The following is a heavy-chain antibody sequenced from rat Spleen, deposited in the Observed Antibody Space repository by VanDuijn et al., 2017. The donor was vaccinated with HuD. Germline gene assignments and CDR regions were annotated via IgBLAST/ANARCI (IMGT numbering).Heavy chain of an antibody. J-gene: IGHJ2*01. CDR1: GFTFSNYY. CDR3: ARGPPLDY. V-gene: IGHV5-22*01. Sequence: EVQLVESGGGLVQPGRSLKVSCAASGFTFSNYYMAWVRQAPKKGLEWVASINYEGSSIYYGESVKGRFTNSRHNAKSTLYLQINSLRSEDTATYLCARGPPLDYWGQGFMVTVSS. CDR2: INYEGSSI. D-gene: IGHD3-1*01.